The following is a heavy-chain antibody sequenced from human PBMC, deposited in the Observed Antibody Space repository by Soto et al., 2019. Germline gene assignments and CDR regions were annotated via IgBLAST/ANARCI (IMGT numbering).Heavy chain of an antibody. CDR3: AKLSPPAPFYGMDV. D-gene: IGHD3-16*02. CDR2: ISGSGGST. Sequence: PGGSLRLSCAASEFTFSSYAMSWVRQAPGKGLEWVSGISGSGGSTYYADSVKGRFTVSRDNAKNSLYLEMNSLRAEDTAVYYCAKLSPPAPFYGMDVWGQGTTVTVSS. J-gene: IGHJ6*02. V-gene: IGHV3-23*01. CDR1: EFTFSSYA.